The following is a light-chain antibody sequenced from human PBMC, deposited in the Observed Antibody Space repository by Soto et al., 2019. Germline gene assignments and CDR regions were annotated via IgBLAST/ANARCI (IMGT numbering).Light chain of an antibody. Sequence: QSALTQPAPLSGSPGQSITLSCTGTSSEVCGYNYVSWYQHHPGKAPKLMIFDVSNRPSGVSNRFSGSKSGNTASLTISGLQPEDEADYYCSSYTTSNTRQIVFGTGTKVTVL. CDR3: SSYTTSNTRQIV. J-gene: IGLJ1*01. V-gene: IGLV2-14*03. CDR1: SSEVCGYNY. CDR2: DVS.